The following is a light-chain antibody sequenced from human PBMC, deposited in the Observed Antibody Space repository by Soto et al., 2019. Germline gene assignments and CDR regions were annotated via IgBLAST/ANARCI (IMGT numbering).Light chain of an antibody. CDR1: SGDIGIYNF. CDR2: EVS. J-gene: IGLJ3*02. V-gene: IGLV2-14*01. CDR3: TSYTRSSTWV. Sequence: QSALTQPASVSGSLGQSITISCTGTSGDIGIYNFVSWFQQHPARAPKLMIYEVSNRPSGVSNRFSGSKSGNTASLTISGLQAEDEADYYCTSYTRSSTWVFGGGTKLTVL.